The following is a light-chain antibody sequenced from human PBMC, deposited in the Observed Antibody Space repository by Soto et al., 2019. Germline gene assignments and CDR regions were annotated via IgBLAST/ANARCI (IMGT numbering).Light chain of an antibody. CDR2: GAS. CDR1: QNVNSNY. CDR3: QQRYNWPPLT. J-gene: IGKJ4*01. Sequence: EIVLTQSPGTLSLSPGERATLSCRASQNVNSNYLAWYQQKPGQAPRLLIHGASIRATGIPDRFSGSGSGTDFTLTISSLGPEDFAVYYCQQRYNWPPLTFGGGTKVEIK. V-gene: IGKV3D-20*02.